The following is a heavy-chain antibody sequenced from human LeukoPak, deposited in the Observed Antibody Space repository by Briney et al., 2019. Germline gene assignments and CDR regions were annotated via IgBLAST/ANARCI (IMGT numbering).Heavy chain of an antibody. D-gene: IGHD6-19*01. CDR2: ISYDGSNK. CDR1: GFTFSSYA. CDR3: AKDRNPIAVAGTFDY. Sequence: GGSLRLSCAASGFTFSSYAMHWVRQAPGKGLEWVAVISYDGSNKYYADSVKGRFTISRDNSKNTLYLQMNSLRAEDTAVYYCAKDRNPIAVAGTFDYWGQGTLVTVSS. J-gene: IGHJ4*02. V-gene: IGHV3-30-3*01.